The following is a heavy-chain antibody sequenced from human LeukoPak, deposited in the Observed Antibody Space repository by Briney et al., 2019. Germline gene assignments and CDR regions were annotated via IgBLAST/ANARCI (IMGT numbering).Heavy chain of an antibody. CDR1: GGSISSGSYY. J-gene: IGHJ4*02. CDR3: ARESGGIQLWLFDY. CDR2: IYTSGST. Sequence: PSETLSLTCTVSGGSISSGSYYWSWIRQPAGKGLEWIGRIYTSGSTNYNPSLKSRVTISVDTSKNQFSLKLSSVTAADTAVYYCARESGGIQLWLFDYWGQGTLVTVSS. D-gene: IGHD5-18*01. V-gene: IGHV4-61*02.